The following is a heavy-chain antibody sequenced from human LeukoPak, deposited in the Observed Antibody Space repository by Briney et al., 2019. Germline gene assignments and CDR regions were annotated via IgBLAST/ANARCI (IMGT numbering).Heavy chain of an antibody. CDR2: IIPVFGTT. D-gene: IGHD1-26*01. Sequence: ASVNVSCKASGGTFTNYAFTWVRQAPGQGLEWMGGIIPVFGTTNYAQKFQGRVTITADESTTTAYMELRSLRSEDTAVYYCARGVRNSGSYYVDYWGQGTPVTVSS. J-gene: IGHJ4*02. CDR3: ARGVRNSGSYYVDY. V-gene: IGHV1-69*13. CDR1: GGTFTNYA.